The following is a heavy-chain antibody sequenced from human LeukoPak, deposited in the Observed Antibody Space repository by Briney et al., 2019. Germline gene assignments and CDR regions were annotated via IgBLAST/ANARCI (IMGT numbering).Heavy chain of an antibody. D-gene: IGHD3-10*01. J-gene: IGHJ5*02. CDR3: ATDFPVHP. CDR1: GFSFSYYW. CDR2: INYDGRTT. Sequence: GGSLRLSCAASGFSFSYYWMHWVRQGPGKGVVWVSRINYDGRTTKYAAAVRGRFTISRDDARNTGASQINIRRADDTAVYYGATDFPVHPWGQGTLVTVSS. V-gene: IGHV3-74*03.